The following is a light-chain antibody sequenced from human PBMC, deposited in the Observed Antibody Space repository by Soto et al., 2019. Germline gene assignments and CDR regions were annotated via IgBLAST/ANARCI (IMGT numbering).Light chain of an antibody. CDR2: DTR. V-gene: IGLV7-46*01. J-gene: IGLJ3*02. Sequence: QAVVTQEPSLTVSPGGTVTLTCGSSTGAVTGGHYASWFLQKPGQAPRALIYDTRNKHPWTPARFSGSLLGGKAALTLSGAQPEDEAEYYCLLAYTGARVFGGGTQLTVL. CDR1: TGAVTGGHY. CDR3: LLAYTGARV.